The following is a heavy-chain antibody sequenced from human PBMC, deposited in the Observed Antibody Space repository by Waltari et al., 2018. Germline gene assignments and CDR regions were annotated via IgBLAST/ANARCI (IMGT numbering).Heavy chain of an antibody. CDR2: INNDGSNT. CDR3: ARDRNTQLWSHNYYGMDV. D-gene: IGHD5-18*01. V-gene: IGHV3-74*01. CDR1: GFTLRTSW. Sequence: EVQVVESGGGLIEPGGSLRLSCVVYGFTLRTSWMHWVRQAPGKGLVWVSRINNDGSNTNYADSVKGRFTISRDNAKNTLYLQMDSLRAEDTAVYYCARDRNTQLWSHNYYGMDVWGQGTTVTVSS. J-gene: IGHJ6*02.